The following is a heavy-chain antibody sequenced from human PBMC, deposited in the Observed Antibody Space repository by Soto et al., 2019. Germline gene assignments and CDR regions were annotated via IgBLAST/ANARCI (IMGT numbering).Heavy chain of an antibody. J-gene: IGHJ6*02. Sequence: ASVKVSCKAAGYSFTDYHIHWVRQAPGQGLEWLGRINPKSGGTSTAQKFQGWVTMTTDTSISTASMELTRLTSDDTAIYYCARGDSTDCSNGVCSFFYNHDMDVWGQGTTVTVSS. CDR2: INPKSGGT. CDR3: ARGDSTDCSNGVCSFFYNHDMDV. V-gene: IGHV1-2*04. D-gene: IGHD2-8*01. CDR1: GYSFTDYH.